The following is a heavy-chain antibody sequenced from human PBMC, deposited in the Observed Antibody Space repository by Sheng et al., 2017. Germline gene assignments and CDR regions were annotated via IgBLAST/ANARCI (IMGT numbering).Heavy chain of an antibody. CDR2: ISSSGSTI. D-gene: IGHD3-10*01. CDR3: AREQLWFGELLGFSYYFDY. Sequence: PGGSLRLSCAASGFTFSDYYMSWIRQAPGKGLEWVSYISSSGSTIYYADSVKGRFTISRDNAKNSLYLQMNSLRAEDTAVYYCAREQLWFGELLGFSYYFDYWGQGTLVTVSS. J-gene: IGHJ4*02. V-gene: IGHV3-11*04. CDR1: GFTFSDYY.